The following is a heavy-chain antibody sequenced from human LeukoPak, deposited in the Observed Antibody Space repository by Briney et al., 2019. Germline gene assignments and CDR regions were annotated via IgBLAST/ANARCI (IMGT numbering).Heavy chain of an antibody. J-gene: IGHJ5*02. V-gene: IGHV4-4*02. CDR3: ARGGLYGSSWYTLSP. CDR1: GGSISNNNW. D-gene: IGHD6-13*01. Sequence: PSGTLSLTCAVSGGSISNNNWWSWVRQPPGRGLEWIGEINDSGRTNYNPSLKSRVTISGDTSKKQFSLKLISVTAADTAIYYCARGGLYGSSWYTLSPWGQGSLVTVSS. CDR2: INDSGRT.